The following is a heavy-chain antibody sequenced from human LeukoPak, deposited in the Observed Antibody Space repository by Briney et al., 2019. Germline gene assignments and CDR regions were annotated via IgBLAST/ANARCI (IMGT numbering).Heavy chain of an antibody. D-gene: IGHD3-10*01. V-gene: IGHV4-30-2*01. CDR1: GGSISSGGYS. J-gene: IGHJ5*02. CDR2: IYHSGST. Sequence: SETLSLTCAVSGGSISSGGYSWSWIRQPPGKGLEWIGYIYHSGSTYYNPSLKSRVTISVDRSKNQFSLKLSSVTAADTAVYYCARDVIXXXXXXXWNWFDPWGQGTLXT. CDR3: ARDVIXXXXXXXWNWFDP.